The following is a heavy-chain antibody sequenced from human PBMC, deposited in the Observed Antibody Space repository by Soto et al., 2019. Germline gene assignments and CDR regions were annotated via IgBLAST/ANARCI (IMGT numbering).Heavy chain of an antibody. D-gene: IGHD1-26*01. V-gene: IGHV3-30*18. CDR1: GFTFSSYG. J-gene: IGHJ6*02. CDR3: AKDRSGKGSGSNKRYYYYGMDV. CDR2: ISYDGSNK. Sequence: GGSLRLSCAASGFTFSSYGMHWVRQAPGKGLEWVAVISYDGSNKYYADSVKGRFTISRDNSKNTLYLQMNSLRAEDTAVYYCAKDRSGKGSGSNKRYYYYGMDVWGQGTTVTVSS.